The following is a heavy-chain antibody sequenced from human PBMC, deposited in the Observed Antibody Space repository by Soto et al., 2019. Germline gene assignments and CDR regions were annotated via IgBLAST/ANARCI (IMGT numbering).Heavy chain of an antibody. V-gene: IGHV3-30-3*01. D-gene: IGHD6-6*01. CDR3: ARDYSSSWPMLWYYYGMDV. Sequence: GGSLRLSCAASGFTFSSYAMHWVRQAPGKGLEWVAVISYDGSNKYYADSVKGRFTISRDNSKNTLYLQMNSLRAGDTAVYYCARDYSSSWPMLWYYYGMDVWGQGTTVTVSS. CDR1: GFTFSSYA. CDR2: ISYDGSNK. J-gene: IGHJ6*02.